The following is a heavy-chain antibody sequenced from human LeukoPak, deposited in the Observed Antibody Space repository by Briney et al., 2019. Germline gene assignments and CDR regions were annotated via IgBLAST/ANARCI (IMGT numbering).Heavy chain of an antibody. V-gene: IGHV3-21*01. J-gene: IGHJ5*02. CDR2: ISSSSSYI. Sequence: GGSLRLSCAASGFTFSSYSMNWVRQAPGRGLEWVSSISSSSSYIYYADSVKGRFTISRDNAKNSLYLQMNSLRAEDTAVYYCARDLVQQGDWFDPWGQGTLVTVSS. D-gene: IGHD3-10*01. CDR1: GFTFSSYS. CDR3: ARDLVQQGDWFDP.